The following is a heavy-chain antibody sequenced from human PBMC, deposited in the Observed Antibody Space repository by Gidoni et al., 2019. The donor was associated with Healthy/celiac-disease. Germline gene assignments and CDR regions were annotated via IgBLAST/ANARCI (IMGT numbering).Heavy chain of an antibody. D-gene: IGHD6-13*01. J-gene: IGHJ4*02. Sequence: QVQLVESGGGVVQPGRSLRLSCASSGFTFSSYAMHWVRPAPGKGLEWVAVISYDGSNKYYADSVKGRFTISRDNSKNTLYLQMNSLRAEDTAVYYCARGSSSWDYYFDYWGQGTLVTVSS. CDR3: ARGSSSWDYYFDY. V-gene: IGHV3-30-3*01. CDR1: GFTFSSYA. CDR2: ISYDGSNK.